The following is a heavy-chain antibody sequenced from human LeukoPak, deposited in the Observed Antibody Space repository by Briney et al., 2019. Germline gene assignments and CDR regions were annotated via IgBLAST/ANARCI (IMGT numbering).Heavy chain of an antibody. CDR1: GGSFSGYY. Sequence: SETLSLTCAVYGGSFSGYYWSWIRQPPGKGLEWIGEINHSGSTNYNPSLKSRITISVDTSKNQFSLKLSSVTAADTAVYYCARGTYYYGSGSYNFDYWGQGTLVTVSS. CDR3: ARGTYYYGSGSYNFDY. J-gene: IGHJ4*02. V-gene: IGHV4-34*01. D-gene: IGHD3-10*01. CDR2: INHSGST.